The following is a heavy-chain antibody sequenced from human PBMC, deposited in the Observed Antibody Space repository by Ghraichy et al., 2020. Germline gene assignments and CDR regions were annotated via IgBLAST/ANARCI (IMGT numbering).Heavy chain of an antibody. J-gene: IGHJ6*02. CDR1: GYTFTGYY. D-gene: IGHD3-10*01. V-gene: IGHV1-2*02. Sequence: ASVKVSCKASGYTFTGYYMHWVRQAPGQGLEWMGWINPNSGGTNYAQKFQGRVTMTRDTSISTAYMELSRLRSDDTAVYYCASYKADGSGSYPSSDYYYYGMDVWGQGTTVTVSS. CDR2: INPNSGGT. CDR3: ASYKADGSGSYPSSDYYYYGMDV.